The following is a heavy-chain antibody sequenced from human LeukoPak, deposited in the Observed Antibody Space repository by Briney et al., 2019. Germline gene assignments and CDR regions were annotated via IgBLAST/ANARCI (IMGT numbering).Heavy chain of an antibody. Sequence: GGSLRLSRAASGFTFSSYGMSWVRQAPGKGLEWVSAISDSGGSTYYADSVKGRFTISRDNSRNTLYLQMNSLRAEDTAVYYCAKTGPGSGWARYYFDYWGQGTLVTVSS. CDR2: ISDSGGST. V-gene: IGHV3-23*01. J-gene: IGHJ4*02. CDR1: GFTFSSYG. D-gene: IGHD6-19*01. CDR3: AKTGPGSGWARYYFDY.